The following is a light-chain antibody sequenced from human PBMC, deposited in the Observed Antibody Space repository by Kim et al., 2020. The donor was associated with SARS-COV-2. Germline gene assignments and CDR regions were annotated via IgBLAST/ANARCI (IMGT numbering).Light chain of an antibody. CDR2: QHT. CDR1: KLGDKY. Sequence: SVSPGQTASITCSGSKLGDKYAYWYQKKPGQSPILVIYQHTKRPSGISKRFSGSSFGNTATLTISRAQTMDEADYYCQAWDSSTAVFGGGTQLTVL. CDR3: QAWDSSTAV. V-gene: IGLV3-1*01. J-gene: IGLJ3*02.